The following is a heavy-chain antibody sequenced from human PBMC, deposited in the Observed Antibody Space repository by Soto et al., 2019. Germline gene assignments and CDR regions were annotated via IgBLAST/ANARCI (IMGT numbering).Heavy chain of an antibody. Sequence: QVQLVESGGGVVQPGRSLRLSCAASGFTFSSYGMHWVRQAPGKGLEWVAVISYDGSNKYYADSVKGRFTISRDNSKNTLSLQMNSLRADDTAVYYCAKEIGITGTPIDYWGQRTLVAVSS. D-gene: IGHD1-20*01. J-gene: IGHJ4*02. V-gene: IGHV3-30*18. CDR3: AKEIGITGTPIDY. CDR2: ISYDGSNK. CDR1: GFTFSSYG.